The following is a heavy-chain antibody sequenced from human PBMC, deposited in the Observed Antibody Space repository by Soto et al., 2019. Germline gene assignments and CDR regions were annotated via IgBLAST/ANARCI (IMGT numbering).Heavy chain of an antibody. Sequence: SETLSLTCTVSGGSISSGGYYWSWIRQHPGKGLEWIGHIYYSGSTYYNPSLKSRVTISVDTSKNQFSLKLSSVTAADTAVYYCARAEGGGHDAFDIWGQGTMVTVSS. J-gene: IGHJ3*02. CDR1: GGSISSGGYY. CDR2: IYYSGST. D-gene: IGHD2-15*01. V-gene: IGHV4-31*03. CDR3: ARAEGGGHDAFDI.